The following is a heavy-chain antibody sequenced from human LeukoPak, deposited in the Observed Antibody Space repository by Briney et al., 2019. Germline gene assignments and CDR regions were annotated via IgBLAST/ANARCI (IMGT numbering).Heavy chain of an antibody. CDR3: ARDRGVPATNYYYYYMDV. CDR1: GYTFTSYG. J-gene: IGHJ6*03. CDR2: IIPNFGTA. D-gene: IGHD2-2*01. V-gene: IGHV1-69*13. Sequence: ASVKVSCKASGYTFTSYGISWVRQAPGQGLEWMGGIIPNFGTANYAQKFQGRVTITADESTSTAYMELSSLRSEDTAVYYCARDRGVPATNYYYYYMDVWGKGTTVTVSS.